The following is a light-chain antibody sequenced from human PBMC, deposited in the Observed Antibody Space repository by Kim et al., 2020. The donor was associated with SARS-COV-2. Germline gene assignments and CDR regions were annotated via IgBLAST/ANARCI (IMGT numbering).Light chain of an antibody. CDR2: DVT. V-gene: IGLV2-14*03. Sequence: GQPITISCTGTGSDICYRNFVSWYQHHPGKAPRLMIYDVTNRPSGVSHRFSGSKSGNTASLAISGLQTEDEAAYYCSSYTNSGTVVFGGGTQLTVL. CDR1: GSDICYRNF. CDR3: SSYTNSGTVV. J-gene: IGLJ2*01.